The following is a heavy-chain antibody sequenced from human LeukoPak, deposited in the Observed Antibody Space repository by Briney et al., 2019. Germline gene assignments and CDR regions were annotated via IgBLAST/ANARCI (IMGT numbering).Heavy chain of an antibody. CDR2: ISGSGGNT. CDR3: ARGGGIAVAGPGF. J-gene: IGHJ4*02. V-gene: IGHV3-23*01. D-gene: IGHD6-19*01. Sequence: GGSLRLSCTASGFSFSSYGMSGVRQAPGKGLEWVSAISGSGGNTYYADSVKGRFTISRDNSKKTLYRQKDRLRAGDRRVYYCARGGGIAVAGPGFWGQGTLVTVSS. CDR1: GFSFSSYG.